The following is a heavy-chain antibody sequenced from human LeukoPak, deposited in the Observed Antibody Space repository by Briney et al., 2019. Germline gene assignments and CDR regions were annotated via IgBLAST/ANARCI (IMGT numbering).Heavy chain of an antibody. CDR3: ARDDHYYYYMDV. V-gene: IGHV3-30*02. J-gene: IGHJ6*03. CDR1: GFTFNSYD. CDR2: IRNDGFNR. Sequence: GSLRLSCAASGFTFNSYDMHWVRQAPGKGLEWVTFIRNDGFNRYYADSVKGRFTISRDNAKNSLYLQMNSLRAEDTAVYYCARDDHYYYYMDVWGEGTTVTVSS.